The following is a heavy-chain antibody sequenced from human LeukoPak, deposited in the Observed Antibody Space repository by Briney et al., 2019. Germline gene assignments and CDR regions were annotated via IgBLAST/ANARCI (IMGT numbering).Heavy chain of an antibody. Sequence: GGSLRLSCAASGFTFSSYWMHWVRQAPGKGLVWVSVIYSGGSTYYADSVKGRFTISRDNSKNTLYLQMNSLRAEDTAVYYCARDDGRGWFDPWGQGTLVTVSS. J-gene: IGHJ5*02. CDR2: IYSGGST. CDR1: GFTFSSYW. CDR3: ARDDGRGWFDP. V-gene: IGHV3-53*01.